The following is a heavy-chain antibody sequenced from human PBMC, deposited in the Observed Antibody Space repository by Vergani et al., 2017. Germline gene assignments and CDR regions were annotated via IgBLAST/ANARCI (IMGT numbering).Heavy chain of an antibody. CDR3: ARPITISSYGMDV. J-gene: IGHJ6*02. CDR1: GFTFNSYG. V-gene: IGHV3-30*02. D-gene: IGHD3-9*01. Sequence: QVQLVESGGGVVQPGGSLRLSCAASGFTFNSYGMHWVRQAPGKGLEWVASIRSDESRRYYGDSMEGPFTISRDNSKNSLYLQMNSLRAEDTAVYYCARPITISSYGMDVWGQGTTVTVSS. CDR2: IRSDESRR.